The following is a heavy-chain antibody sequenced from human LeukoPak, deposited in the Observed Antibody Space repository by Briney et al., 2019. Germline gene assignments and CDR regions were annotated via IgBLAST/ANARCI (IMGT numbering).Heavy chain of an antibody. D-gene: IGHD6-13*01. J-gene: IGHJ4*02. CDR2: ISAYNGNT. Sequence: ASVTVSCKGSGYTFTSYGINWVRQAPGQGPEWMGWISAYNGNTKDAQNPQGRVTMTTDTSTSTAYMELRSLRSDDTAVYYCTRDLPYSSSWESIDYWGQGTLVTVSS. CDR3: TRDLPYSSSWESIDY. V-gene: IGHV1-18*01. CDR1: GYTFTSYG.